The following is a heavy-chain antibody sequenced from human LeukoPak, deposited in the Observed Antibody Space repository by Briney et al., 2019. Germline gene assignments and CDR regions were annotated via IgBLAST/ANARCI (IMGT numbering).Heavy chain of an antibody. J-gene: IGHJ4*02. CDR1: GGSISSSSYY. D-gene: IGHD3-10*01. CDR3: ARQISRSGRFNYFFDY. Sequence: NPSETLSLTCTVSGGSISSSSYYWGWIRQPPGKGLEWIGSIYYSGSTYYNPSLKSRVTISVDTSKNQFSLKLSSVTAADTAVYYCARQISRSGRFNYFFDYWGQGTLVTVSS. CDR2: IYYSGST. V-gene: IGHV4-39*07.